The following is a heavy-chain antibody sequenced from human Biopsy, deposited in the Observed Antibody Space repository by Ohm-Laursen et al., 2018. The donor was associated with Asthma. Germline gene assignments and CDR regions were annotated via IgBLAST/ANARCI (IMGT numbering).Heavy chain of an antibody. CDR3: ARTYYDVFAI. Sequence: ASVTASCKASGYTFINYAIHWVRQAPGQRLEWMGWINAGNGNTKYSQKFQGRVTITRDTSASTAYMDLSSLRSEDTAVYYCARTYYDVFAIWGQGTMVTVSS. V-gene: IGHV1-3*01. CDR2: INAGNGNT. CDR1: GYTFINYA. J-gene: IGHJ3*02. D-gene: IGHD3-10*01.